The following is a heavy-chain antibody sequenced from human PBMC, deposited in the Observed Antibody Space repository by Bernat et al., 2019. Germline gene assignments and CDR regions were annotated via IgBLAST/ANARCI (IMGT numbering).Heavy chain of an antibody. D-gene: IGHD3-10*01. CDR3: ARHEVRRGRGVIHPSSYHMDV. Sequence: QLQLQESGPGLVKPSETLSLTCTVSGGSISSSSYYWGWIRQPPGKGLEWIGNIYYSGSTYYNPSLKSRVTISVDTSKNQFSLKLSSVTAIDTAVYYCARHEVRRGRGVIHPSSYHMDVWGQGTTVTVTS. CDR2: IYYSGST. CDR1: GGSISSSSYY. V-gene: IGHV4-39*01. J-gene: IGHJ6*02.